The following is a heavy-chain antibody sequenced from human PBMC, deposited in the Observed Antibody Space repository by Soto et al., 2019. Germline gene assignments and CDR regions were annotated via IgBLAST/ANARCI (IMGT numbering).Heavy chain of an antibody. Sequence: ASVKVSCKASGYTFTSYGISWVRQAPGQGLEWMGWISAYNGNTNYAQKLQGRVTMTTDTSTSTAYMELRSLRSDDTAAYYCARVMTTVTSGYFDLWGRGTLVTVS. CDR1: GYTFTSYG. J-gene: IGHJ2*01. CDR3: ARVMTTVTSGYFDL. CDR2: ISAYNGNT. V-gene: IGHV1-18*01. D-gene: IGHD4-17*01.